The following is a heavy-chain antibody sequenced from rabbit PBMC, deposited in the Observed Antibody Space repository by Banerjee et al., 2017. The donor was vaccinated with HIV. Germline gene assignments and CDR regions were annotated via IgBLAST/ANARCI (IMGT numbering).Heavy chain of an antibody. CDR2: IYPGIGT. D-gene: IGHD4-1*01. CDR1: GSDISSYA. CDR3: ARDLAGVIGWNFNL. V-gene: IGHV1S47*01. J-gene: IGHJ4*01. Sequence: QEQLKESGGGLVTPAGTLTLTCTASGSDISSYAISWVRQAPGKGLEWIGRIYPGIGTDYASWVNGRFTISSDNAQNTVTLQMTSLTAADTATYLCARDLAGVIGWNFNLWGPGILVTVS.